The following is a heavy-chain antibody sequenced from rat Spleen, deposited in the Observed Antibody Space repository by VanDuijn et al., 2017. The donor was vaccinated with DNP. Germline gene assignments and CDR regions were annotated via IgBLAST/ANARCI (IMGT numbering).Heavy chain of an antibody. V-gene: IGHV5-22*01. CDR2: ISYDGGST. CDR1: GFTFSDYY. CDR3: ARPGLWTIDY. J-gene: IGHJ2*01. Sequence: EVQLVESGGGLMQPGRSLKLSCAASGFTFSDYYMAWVRQAPTKGLEWVAYISYDGGSTYYGDSVKGRFTISRDNAKSTLYLQMNSLRSEDMATYYCARPGLWTIDYWGQGVMVTVSS.